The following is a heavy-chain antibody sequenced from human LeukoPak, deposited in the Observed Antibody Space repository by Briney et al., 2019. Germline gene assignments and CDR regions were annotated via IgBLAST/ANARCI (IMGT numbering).Heavy chain of an antibody. CDR3: ARDLWYYYDSPYYYGMDV. Sequence: PGGSLRLSCAASGFTFSDYYMSWIRQAPGKGLEWVSYISSSGSTIYYADSVKGRFTISRDNAKNSLYLQMNSLRAEDTAVYYCARDLWYYYDSPYYYGMDVWGQGTTVTVSS. D-gene: IGHD3-22*01. CDR2: ISSSGSTI. CDR1: GFTFSDYY. J-gene: IGHJ6*02. V-gene: IGHV3-11*01.